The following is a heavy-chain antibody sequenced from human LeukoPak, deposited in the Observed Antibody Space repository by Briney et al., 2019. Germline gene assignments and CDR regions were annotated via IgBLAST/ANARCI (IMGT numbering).Heavy chain of an antibody. V-gene: IGHV1-18*01. CDR3: ARVSPYSSGWYGVFDY. D-gene: IGHD6-19*01. CDR2: ISAYNGNT. J-gene: IGHJ4*02. Sequence: ASVKVSCKASGYTFTSYGISWVRQAPGQGLEWMGWISAYNGNTNYAQKLQGRVTMTTDTSTNTAYMELRSLRSDDTAVYYCARVSPYSSGWYGVFDYWGQGTLVTVSS. CDR1: GYTFTSYG.